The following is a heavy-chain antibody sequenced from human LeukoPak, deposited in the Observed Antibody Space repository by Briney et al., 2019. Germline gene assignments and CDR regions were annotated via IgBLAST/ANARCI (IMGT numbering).Heavy chain of an antibody. Sequence: GGSLRLSCAASGFTFSPYEMNWVRQAPGKGLGWVSYISISGSTIYYADSVKGRFTISRDNAKNSLYLQMNSLRAEDTAVYYCARVGILTGFPTFDYWGQGTLVTVSS. CDR1: GFTFSPYE. D-gene: IGHD3-9*01. CDR2: ISISGSTI. CDR3: ARVGILTGFPTFDY. V-gene: IGHV3-48*03. J-gene: IGHJ4*02.